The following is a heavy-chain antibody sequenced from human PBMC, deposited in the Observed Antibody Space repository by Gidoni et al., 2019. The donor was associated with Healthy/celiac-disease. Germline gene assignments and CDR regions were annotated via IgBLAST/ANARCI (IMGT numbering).Heavy chain of an antibody. CDR1: GGSISSSSYY. J-gene: IGHJ3*02. CDR3: ATRATIATGVRGVIPDDAFDI. CDR2: IYYSGST. D-gene: IGHD3-10*01. Sequence: QLQLQESGPGLVKPSETLSLTCTVSGGSISSSSYYWGWIRQPPGKGLEWIGSIYYSGSTYYNPSLKSRVTISVDTSKNQFSLKLSSVTAADTAVYYCATRATIATGVRGVIPDDAFDIWGQGTMVTVSS. V-gene: IGHV4-39*01.